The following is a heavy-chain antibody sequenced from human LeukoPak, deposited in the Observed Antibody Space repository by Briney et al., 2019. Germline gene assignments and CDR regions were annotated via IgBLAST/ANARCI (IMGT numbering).Heavy chain of an antibody. CDR1: GGTFSSYA. V-gene: IGHV1-69*04. Sequence: SVKVSCKASGGTFSSYAISWVRQAPGQGLEWMGRIIPILGIANYAQKLQGRVTMTTDTSTSTAYMELRSLRSDDTAVYYCARDDNGEMATIGMVYWGQGTLVTVSS. D-gene: IGHD5-24*01. CDR3: ARDDNGEMATIGMVY. J-gene: IGHJ4*02. CDR2: IIPILGIA.